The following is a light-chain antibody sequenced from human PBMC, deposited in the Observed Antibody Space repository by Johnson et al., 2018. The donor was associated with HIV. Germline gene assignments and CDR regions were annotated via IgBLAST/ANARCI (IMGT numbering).Light chain of an antibody. CDR2: ENN. J-gene: IGLJ1*01. CDR3: GTWDSSLSAGV. CDR1: SSNIGNNY. Sequence: HSVLTQPPSVSAAPGQKVTISCSGSSSNIGNNYVSWYQQLPGTAPKLLIYENNKRPSGIPDRFSGSKSGTSATLGITGLKTGDEADYYRGTWDSSLSAGVFGTGAKVTVL. V-gene: IGLV1-51*02.